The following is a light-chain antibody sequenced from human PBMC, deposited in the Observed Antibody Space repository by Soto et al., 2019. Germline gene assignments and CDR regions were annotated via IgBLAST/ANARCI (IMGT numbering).Light chain of an antibody. Sequence: QSVLTQPASVSGSPGQSVTISCTGTSSDVGAYKYVSWYQQHPGKAPKLMIYEVSNRPSGVSNRFSGSKSGNTASLTISGLLADDEADYYCNSYAGDIIRFVFGTGTKVTVL. V-gene: IGLV2-14*01. CDR1: SSDVGAYKY. CDR2: EVS. J-gene: IGLJ1*01. CDR3: NSYAGDIIRFV.